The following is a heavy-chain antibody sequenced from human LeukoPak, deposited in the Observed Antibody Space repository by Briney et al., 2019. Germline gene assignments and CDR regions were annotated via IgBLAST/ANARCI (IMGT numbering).Heavy chain of an antibody. CDR3: AKGLWTEDYDILTGYFG. CDR2: ISGSGGST. CDR1: GFTFSSYA. Sequence: GGSLRLSCAASGFTFSSYAMSWVRQAPGKGLEWVSAISGSGGSTCYADSVKGRFTISRDNSKNTLYLQMNSLRAEDTAVYYCAKGLWTEDYDILTGYFGGGQGTLVTVSS. V-gene: IGHV3-23*01. J-gene: IGHJ4*02. D-gene: IGHD3-9*01.